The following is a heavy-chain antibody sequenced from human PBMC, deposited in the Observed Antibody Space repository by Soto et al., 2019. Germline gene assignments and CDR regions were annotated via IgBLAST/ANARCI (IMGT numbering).Heavy chain of an antibody. CDR3: ASSSRDPYYSSEGNFDY. Sequence: QVQLQESGPGLVKPSGTLSLTCAVSGGSISSNKWWSWVRQPPGKGLEWIGEIYHTGSTNYNPSLKSRVTISGDKSKNQFTLNLSSVTAADAAVYYCASSSRDPYYSSEGNFDYWGQGTPVTVSS. CDR1: GGSISSNKW. CDR2: IYHTGST. J-gene: IGHJ4*02. V-gene: IGHV4-4*02. D-gene: IGHD3-22*01.